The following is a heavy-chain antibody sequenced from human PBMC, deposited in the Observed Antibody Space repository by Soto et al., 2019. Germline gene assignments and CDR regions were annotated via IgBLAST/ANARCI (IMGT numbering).Heavy chain of an antibody. Sequence: PSETLSLTCAVYGGPLSVYSWTWIRQAPRRGLEWIGEVDTSGITNYNPSLESRVTFSIDTSNSQFSLRLSSVTAADTAVYYCARGPPMIHWVQGTLVT. CDR3: ARGPPMIH. CDR2: VDTSGIT. V-gene: IGHV4-34*01. D-gene: IGHD3-22*01. J-gene: IGHJ4*02. CDR1: GGPLSVYS.